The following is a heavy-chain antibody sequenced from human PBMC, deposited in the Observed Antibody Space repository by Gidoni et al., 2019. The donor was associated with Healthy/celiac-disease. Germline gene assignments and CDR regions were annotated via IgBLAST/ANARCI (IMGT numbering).Heavy chain of an antibody. CDR3: ARGQAPGYCSGGSCYPSDWYFDL. J-gene: IGHJ2*01. Sequence: QVQLQQWGAGLLKPSETLSLTSAVSGGSFSGYYWSWIRQPPGKGLEGIGEINHSGSTNYNPFLKSRFTISVDTSKNQCSLKLSSVTAADTAVYYCARGQAPGYCSGGSCYPSDWYFDLGGRGTLVTVSS. V-gene: IGHV4-34*01. CDR1: GGSFSGYY. CDR2: INHSGST. D-gene: IGHD2-15*01.